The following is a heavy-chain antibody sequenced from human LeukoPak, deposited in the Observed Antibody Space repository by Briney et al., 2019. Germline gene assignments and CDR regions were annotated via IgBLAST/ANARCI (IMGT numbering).Heavy chain of an antibody. J-gene: IGHJ4*02. Sequence: ASVKVSCRASGYTFTSYYMHWVRQAPGQGLEWMGIINPSGGSTSYSQKFQGRVTMTRDTSTRTVYMELSSLRSEDTAVYYFARGGVRIPEDFWGQGTLVTVSS. CDR2: INPSGGST. CDR1: GYTFTSYY. D-gene: IGHD3-16*01. V-gene: IGHV1-46*01. CDR3: ARGGVRIPEDF.